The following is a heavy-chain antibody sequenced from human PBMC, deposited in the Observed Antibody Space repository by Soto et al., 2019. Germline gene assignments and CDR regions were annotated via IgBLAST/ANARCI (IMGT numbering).Heavy chain of an antibody. CDR2: IFYSGST. J-gene: IGHJ6*02. V-gene: IGHV4-30-4*01. CDR3: ARGYDSRSRRDGYYYGMDV. CDR1: GDSISSGDYY. D-gene: IGHD3-22*01. Sequence: PSETLSLTCTVSGDSISSGDYYWSWIRQPPGKGLEWVGYIFYSGSTYYNPSLKSRLSISVDTSRNQFFLWLSSVTAADTAVYYCARGYDSRSRRDGYYYGMDVWGQGTTVTVSS.